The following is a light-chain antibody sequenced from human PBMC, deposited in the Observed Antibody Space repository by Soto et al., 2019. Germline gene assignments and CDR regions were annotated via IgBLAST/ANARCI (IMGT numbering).Light chain of an antibody. Sequence: DIQVPQSPSSLSASVGARVTITCRASRRLRTYLNWYQQRPGKPPKLLIQTASTLQGGVPSRLSGSGSGTDFTLTISSLQTEDFATDYCQQTYSTFNSFGQGNKVELK. CDR3: QQTYSTFNS. CDR2: TAS. CDR1: RRLRTY. J-gene: IGKJ2*03. V-gene: IGKV1-39*01.